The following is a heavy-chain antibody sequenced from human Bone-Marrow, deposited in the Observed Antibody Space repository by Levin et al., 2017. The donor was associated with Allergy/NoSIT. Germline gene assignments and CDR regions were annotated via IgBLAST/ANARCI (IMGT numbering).Heavy chain of an antibody. V-gene: IGHV4-39*01. D-gene: IGHD2/OR15-2a*01. CDR2: ISCRGST. CDR1: GGSSSSCSYY. CDR3: ARRGQIGVLIHDAFDI. Sequence: PSETLSLTCTVSGGSSSSCSYYWGWIRQPPGKGLEWIGSISCRGSTYYNPSLKSRATISVETSKNQFSLKVTSVTAADTSAYYCARRGQIGVLIHDAFDIWGQGTMVTVSS. J-gene: IGHJ3*02.